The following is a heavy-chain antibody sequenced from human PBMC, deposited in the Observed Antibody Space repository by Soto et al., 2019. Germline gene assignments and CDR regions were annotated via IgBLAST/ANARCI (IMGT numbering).Heavy chain of an antibody. CDR2: ISWNGGSI. J-gene: IGHJ4*02. CDR1: GFTFDDYG. Sequence: GGSLRLSCAASGFTFDDYGMSWVRQGPGEGLEWVSGISWNGGSIGYADSVKGRFTISRDNAKNSLYLQMNSLRDEDTALYYCAKQTSSGWPLDYWGQGTLVTVSS. V-gene: IGHV3-20*04. D-gene: IGHD6-19*01. CDR3: AKQTSSGWPLDY.